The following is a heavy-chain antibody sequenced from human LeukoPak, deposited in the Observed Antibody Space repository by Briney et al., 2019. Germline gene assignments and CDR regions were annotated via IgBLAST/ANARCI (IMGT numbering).Heavy chain of an antibody. CDR2: IYHTGNT. CDR3: ARDRSGSSWFLDY. V-gene: IGHV4-59*01. CDR1: GDSISSYY. J-gene: IGHJ4*02. D-gene: IGHD6-13*01. Sequence: SETLSLTCNVSGDSISSYYWNRIRQPPGKGLEWIGSIYHTGNTQYNASLKSRVTISVDTSKNQFSLKLSSVTAADTAVYYCARDRSGSSWFLDYWGQGTLVTVSS.